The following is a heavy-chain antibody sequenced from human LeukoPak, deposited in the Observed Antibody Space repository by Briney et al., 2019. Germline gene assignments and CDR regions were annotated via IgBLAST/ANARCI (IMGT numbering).Heavy chain of an antibody. Sequence: ASVKVSCKASGYTFTSYYMHWVRQAPGQGLEWMGIINPSGGSTSYAQKFQGRVTMTRDTPTSTVYMELSSLRSEDTAVYYCARDLRELPRADAFDIWGQGTMVTVSS. CDR2: INPSGGST. CDR3: ARDLRELPRADAFDI. D-gene: IGHD1-26*01. J-gene: IGHJ3*02. CDR1: GYTFTSYY. V-gene: IGHV1-46*03.